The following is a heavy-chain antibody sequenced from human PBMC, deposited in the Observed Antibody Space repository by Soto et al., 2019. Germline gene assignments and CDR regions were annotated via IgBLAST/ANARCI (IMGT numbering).Heavy chain of an antibody. V-gene: IGHV3-23*01. J-gene: IGHJ4*02. D-gene: IGHD6-19*01. CDR2: ISGSGGST. CDR3: AKAREPFRQWLVFDY. Sequence: EVQLLESGGGMVQPGGSLRLSCAASGFTFSSYAMSWVRQAPGKGLEWVSAISGSGGSTYYADSVKGRFTISRDNSKNTLYLQMNSLRAEDTAVYYCAKAREPFRQWLVFDYWGQGTLVTVSS. CDR1: GFTFSSYA.